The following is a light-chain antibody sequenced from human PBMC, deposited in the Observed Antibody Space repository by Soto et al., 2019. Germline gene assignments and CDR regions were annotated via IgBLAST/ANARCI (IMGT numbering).Light chain of an antibody. CDR3: SSYATSSTHNYV. J-gene: IGLJ1*01. CDR2: EVS. Sequence: QSALTQPASVSGSPGQSITISCTGTSSDVGTYNYVSWYQHHPGKAPKLMIYEVSYRPSGISNRFSGSKSGNTASLTISGLQAEDEADYYCSSYATSSTHNYVFGTGTKLTVL. CDR1: SSDVGTYNY. V-gene: IGLV2-14*01.